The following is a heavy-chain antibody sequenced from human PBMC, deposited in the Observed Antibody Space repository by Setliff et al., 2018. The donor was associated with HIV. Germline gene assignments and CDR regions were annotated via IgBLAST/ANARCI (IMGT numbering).Heavy chain of an antibody. Sequence: SETLSLTCTVSYYSIRSEYYWGWVRQPPGKGLEWIGSLYQSGSAYYNPSLKSRVTISVDTSKNQFSLKLSSVTAADTAVYYCARSLTSTTMTVVFMGLGAFDIWGQGTMVTVS. J-gene: IGHJ3*02. CDR2: LYQSGSA. CDR3: ARSLTSTTMTVVFMGLGAFDI. CDR1: YYSIRSEYY. V-gene: IGHV4-38-2*02. D-gene: IGHD3-22*01.